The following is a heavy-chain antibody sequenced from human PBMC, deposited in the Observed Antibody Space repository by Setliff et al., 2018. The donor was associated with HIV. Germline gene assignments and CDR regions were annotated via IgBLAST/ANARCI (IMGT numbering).Heavy chain of an antibody. CDR1: GGSISSGGYY. CDR3: ARPLPHLGAFDI. CDR2: IYDGGST. J-gene: IGHJ3*02. Sequence: SETLSLTCTVSGGSISSGGYYWSWIRQHPGKGLDWIGYIYDGGSTYYNPSLKSRLTISVDTSKNQFSLKLSSVTAADTAVYYCARPLPHLGAFDIWGQGTMVTVSS. V-gene: IGHV4-31*03.